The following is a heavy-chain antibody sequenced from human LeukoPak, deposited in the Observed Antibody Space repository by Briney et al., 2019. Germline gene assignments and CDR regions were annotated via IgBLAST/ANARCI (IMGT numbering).Heavy chain of an antibody. CDR2: ISAYNGNT. V-gene: IGHV1-18*01. D-gene: IGHD6-19*01. J-gene: IGHJ6*03. CDR3: ARDIAVAGIHYYYYYMDV. Sequence: ASVKVSCKASGYTFTSYGISWVRQAPGQGLEWMGWISAYNGNTNYAQKLQGRVTMTTDTSTSTAYMELRSLRSDDTAVYYCARDIAVAGIHYYYYYMDVWGKGTTVTISS. CDR1: GYTFTSYG.